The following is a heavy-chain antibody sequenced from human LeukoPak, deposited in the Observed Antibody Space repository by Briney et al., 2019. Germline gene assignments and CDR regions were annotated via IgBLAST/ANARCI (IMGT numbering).Heavy chain of an antibody. Sequence: ASVKVSCKVSGYSLTELSIHWVRQAPGTGLEWMGGFDPESGETIYAEQFEARVTMTEDTSTDTAYMELSSLRSEDTGLYFCATDLGDSDNYLNDALDLWGQGTMVTVS. J-gene: IGHJ3*01. CDR1: GYSLTELS. CDR2: FDPESGET. D-gene: IGHD3-22*01. CDR3: ATDLGDSDNYLNDALDL. V-gene: IGHV1-24*01.